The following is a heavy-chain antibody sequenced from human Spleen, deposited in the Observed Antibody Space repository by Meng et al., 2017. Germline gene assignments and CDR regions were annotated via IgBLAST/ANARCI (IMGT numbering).Heavy chain of an antibody. D-gene: IGHD4-23*01. CDR2: ITWNSGNI. V-gene: IGHV3-9*01. CDR3: ARDISHDCSGNSYFQH. CDR1: GFNFDDYA. Sequence: GGSLRLSCAASGFNFDDYAIHWVRHVPGKGLEWVSCITWNSGNIRYADSVKGRFTMSRDNAKNSLYLQMNTLRTEDTAFYYCARDISHDCSGNSYFQHWGQGTLVTVSS. J-gene: IGHJ1*01.